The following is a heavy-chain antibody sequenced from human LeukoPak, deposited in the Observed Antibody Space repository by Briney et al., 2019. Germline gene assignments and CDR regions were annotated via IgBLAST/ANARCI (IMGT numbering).Heavy chain of an antibody. V-gene: IGHV4-34*01. CDR3: ARTPGIAAAGTLFDY. CDR1: GGSFSGYY. Sequence: PSETLSLTCAVYGGSFSGYYWSWIRQPPGKGLEWIGEINHSGSTNYNPSLKSRVTISVDTSKNQFSLKLSSVTAADTAVYYCARTPGIAAAGTLFDYWGQGTLVTVSS. CDR2: INHSGST. D-gene: IGHD6-13*01. J-gene: IGHJ4*02.